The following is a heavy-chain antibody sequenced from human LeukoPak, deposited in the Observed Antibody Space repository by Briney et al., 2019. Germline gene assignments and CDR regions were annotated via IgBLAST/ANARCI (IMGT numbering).Heavy chain of an antibody. CDR1: GYTFTNYA. D-gene: IGHD2-2*01. CDR2: INAGNGVT. Sequence: ASVKVSCKASGYTFTNYAMNWVRQAPGQRLEWMGWINAGNGVTKYSQKFQGRVTITRDTSASTAYMELSSLRSEDTAVYYCARVGAVIPGAMTFDMWGQGTVVTVSS. J-gene: IGHJ3*02. V-gene: IGHV1-3*01. CDR3: ARVGAVIPGAMTFDM.